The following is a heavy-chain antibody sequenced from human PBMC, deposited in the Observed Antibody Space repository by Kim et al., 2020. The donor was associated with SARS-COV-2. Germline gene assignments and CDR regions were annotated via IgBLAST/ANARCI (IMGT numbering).Heavy chain of an antibody. Sequence: GGSLRLSCAASGFTFSSYGMHWVRQAPGKGLEWVAVISYDGSNKYYADSVKGRFTISRDNSKNTLYLQMNSLRAEDTAVYYCAKVLLWFGEPPEAFDIWGQGTMVTVSS. CDR2: ISYDGSNK. D-gene: IGHD3-10*01. CDR1: GFTFSSYG. J-gene: IGHJ3*02. V-gene: IGHV3-30*18. CDR3: AKVLLWFGEPPEAFDI.